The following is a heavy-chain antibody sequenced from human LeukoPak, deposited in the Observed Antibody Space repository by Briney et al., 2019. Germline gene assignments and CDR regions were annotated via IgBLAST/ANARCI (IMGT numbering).Heavy chain of an antibody. CDR3: VGPDSQFDC. CDR2: TSSSGGAT. D-gene: IGHD3-10*01. Sequence: PGGSLRLSCAASGFIFSDYYMSWIRQVPGKGLEWVSYTSSSGGATYYAGFVKGRFTVSRDNAQNSLSLQMNSLRVEDTAVYYCVGPDSQFDCWGQGTLVTVSS. J-gene: IGHJ4*02. V-gene: IGHV3-11*04. CDR1: GFIFSDYY.